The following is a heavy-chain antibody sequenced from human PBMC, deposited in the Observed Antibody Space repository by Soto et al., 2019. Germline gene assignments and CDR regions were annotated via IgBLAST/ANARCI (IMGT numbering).Heavy chain of an antibody. CDR1: GGSISPYY. CDR3: ARDLGFQGHDYADYLGYGMDV. CDR2: IRYSGRT. Sequence: KASETLSLTCTVSGGSISPYYWSWIRQPPGKGLEWIGFIRYSGRTSYNPSLKSRVTISVDTSKNQFSLNLSSVTAADTAVYYCARDLGFQGHDYADYLGYGMDVWGQGTTVTVSS. V-gene: IGHV4-59*01. J-gene: IGHJ6*02. D-gene: IGHD4-17*01.